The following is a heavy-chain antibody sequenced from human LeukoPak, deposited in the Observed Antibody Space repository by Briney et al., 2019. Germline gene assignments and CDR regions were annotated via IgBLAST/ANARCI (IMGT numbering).Heavy chain of an antibody. V-gene: IGHV3-7*01. Sequence: PGGSLRLSCAASGFTFSNYWMTWVRQAPGKGLEWVANIKQDGGEKYYVDSVKGRFTISRDNAKNSLYLQMNSLRAEDTAVYYCASRQWPCFPHYAFDIWGQGTMVTVSS. D-gene: IGHD6-19*01. J-gene: IGHJ3*02. CDR2: IKQDGGEK. CDR1: GFTFSNYW. CDR3: ASRQWPCFPHYAFDI.